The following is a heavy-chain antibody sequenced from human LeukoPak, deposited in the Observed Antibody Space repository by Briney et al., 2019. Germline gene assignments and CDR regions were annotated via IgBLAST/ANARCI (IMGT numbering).Heavy chain of an antibody. Sequence: GGSLRLSCAASGFIFSSYTMHWVRQAPGKGLEYLSGISRNGDSTYSANSVKDRFTISRDNSKNTLYLQMGSLRAEDMAVYYCARDFSGYSYAPVGYFDYWGQGTLVTVSS. D-gene: IGHD3-22*01. CDR3: ARDFSGYSYAPVGYFDY. CDR2: ISRNGDST. CDR1: GFIFSSYT. J-gene: IGHJ4*02. V-gene: IGHV3-64*01.